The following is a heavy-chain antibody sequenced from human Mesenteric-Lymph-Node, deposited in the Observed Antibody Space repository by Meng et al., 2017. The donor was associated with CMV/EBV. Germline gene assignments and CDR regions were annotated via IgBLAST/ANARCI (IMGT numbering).Heavy chain of an antibody. J-gene: IGHJ4*02. CDR1: GFTFSSYG. D-gene: IGHD4-17*01. CDR3: ARNRNYGDYFDY. V-gene: IGHV3-30*02. CDR2: IRYDGSNK. Sequence: GESLKISCAASGFTFSSYGMHWVRQAPGKGLEWVAFIRYDGSNKYYADSVKGRFTISRDNSKNTLYLQMNSLRAEDTAVYYCARNRNYGDYFDYWGQGTLVTVSS.